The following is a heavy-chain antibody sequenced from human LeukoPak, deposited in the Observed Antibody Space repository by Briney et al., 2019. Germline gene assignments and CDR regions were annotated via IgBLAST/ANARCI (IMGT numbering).Heavy chain of an antibody. V-gene: IGHV3-23*01. Sequence: PGGSLRLSWAASGFTFSDYGMTWVRQAPGKGLEWVSSLTAGDGYTYYADSVKGRFTISRDSSKNTLILQMNSLRAEDTAVYYCAVVTAYYPYWGQGTLVTVSS. CDR1: GFTFSDYG. CDR3: AVVTAYYPY. D-gene: IGHD2-21*02. CDR2: LTAGDGYT. J-gene: IGHJ4*02.